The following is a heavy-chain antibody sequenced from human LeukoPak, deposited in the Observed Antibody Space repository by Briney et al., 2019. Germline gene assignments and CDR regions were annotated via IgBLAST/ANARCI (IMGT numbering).Heavy chain of an antibody. J-gene: IGHJ5*02. CDR1: GGSISSYY. Sequence: SETLSLTCTASGGSISSYYWSWIRQPPGKGLEWIGYIYYSGSTNYNPSLKSRVTISVDTSKNQFSLKLSSVTAADTAVYYCARVNNFWSGYPAPNCFDPWGQGTLVTVSS. CDR2: IYYSGST. D-gene: IGHD3-3*01. V-gene: IGHV4-59*01. CDR3: ARVNNFWSGYPAPNCFDP.